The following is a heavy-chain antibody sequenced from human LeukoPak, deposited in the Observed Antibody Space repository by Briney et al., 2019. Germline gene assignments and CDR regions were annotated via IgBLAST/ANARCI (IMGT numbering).Heavy chain of an antibody. D-gene: IGHD3-10*01. CDR2: IRYDGSNK. J-gene: IGHJ4*02. CDR1: GFTFSSYG. CDR3: ARETYYYGSGSYSLDY. V-gene: IGHV3-33*01. Sequence: PGRSLRLSCAASGFTFSSYGMHWVRQAPGKGLEWVAFIRYDGSNKYYADSVKGRFTISRDNSKNTLYLQMNSLRAEDTAVYYCARETYYYGSGSYSLDYWGQGTLVTVSS.